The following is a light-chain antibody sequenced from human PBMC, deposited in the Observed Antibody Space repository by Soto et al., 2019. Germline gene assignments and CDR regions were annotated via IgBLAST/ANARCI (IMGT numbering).Light chain of an antibody. V-gene: IGLV2-23*01. CDR1: SSDVGSYNL. Sequence: QDALAHPASVSWSPGHSITISCTGTSSDVGSYNLVSWYQQHPGKAPKLLIFGSSKRPSGVSNRFSGSKSGNTASLTISGLQADDEAHYYCCSYAGANTLFGTGTKVTVL. CDR3: CSYAGANTL. J-gene: IGLJ1*01. CDR2: GSS.